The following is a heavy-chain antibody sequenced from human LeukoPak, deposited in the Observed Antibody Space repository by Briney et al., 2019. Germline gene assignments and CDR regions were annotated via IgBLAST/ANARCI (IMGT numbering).Heavy chain of an antibody. D-gene: IGHD3-10*01. V-gene: IGHV3-23*01. CDR3: PPYYYGSGSYSP. CDR2: ISGSGGST. CDR1: GFTFSSYA. J-gene: IGHJ5*02. Sequence: GGSLRLSCAASGFTFSSYAMSWVRQAPEKGLEWVSAISGSGGSTYYADSVKGRFTISRDNSKNTLYLQMNSLRAEDTAVYYCPPYYYGSGSYSPWGQGTLVTVSS.